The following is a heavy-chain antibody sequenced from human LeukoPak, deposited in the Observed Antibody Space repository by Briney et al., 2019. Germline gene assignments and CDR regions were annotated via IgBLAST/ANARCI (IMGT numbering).Heavy chain of an antibody. Sequence: SSETLSLTCTVSGGSISSYYWSWIRQPAGKGLEWIGRIYTSGSANYNPSLKSRVTMSVDTSKNQFSLKLSSVTAADTAVYYCARDREYGDAFDIWGQGTMVTVSS. V-gene: IGHV4-4*07. CDR3: ARDREYGDAFDI. D-gene: IGHD3-10*01. CDR1: GGSISSYY. CDR2: IYTSGSA. J-gene: IGHJ3*02.